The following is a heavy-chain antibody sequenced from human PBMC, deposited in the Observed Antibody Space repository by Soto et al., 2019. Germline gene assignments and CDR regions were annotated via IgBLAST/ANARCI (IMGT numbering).Heavy chain of an antibody. Sequence: QVQLVESGGGVVQPGRSLRLSCAASGFTFSSYGMHWVRQAPGKGLEWVAVIWDDGSNKYYADSVKGRFTISRDNSKNTANLPMNILKAAETAVYYCARVTGYYYYYGMDVWGQGTTVTVSS. J-gene: IGHJ6*02. CDR2: IWDDGSNK. D-gene: IGHD3-10*01. CDR3: ARVTGYYYYYGMDV. CDR1: GFTFSSYG. V-gene: IGHV3-33*01.